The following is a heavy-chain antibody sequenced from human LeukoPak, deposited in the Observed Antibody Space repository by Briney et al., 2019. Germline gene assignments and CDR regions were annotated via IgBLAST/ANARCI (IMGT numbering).Heavy chain of an antibody. CDR3: ARDTLIAAPKTGTVTRIGWFDT. J-gene: IGHJ5*02. V-gene: IGHV3-33*01. D-gene: IGHD6-13*01. Sequence: PGGSLRLSCAASGFTFSNYGMHWVRQAPGKGLKWVAVIWYDGSYKSYGDSVKGRFTISRDNSKNTLFLQMNSLRADDTAVYYCARDTLIAAPKTGTVTRIGWFDTWGQGTLVTVSS. CDR2: IWYDGSYK. CDR1: GFTFSNYG.